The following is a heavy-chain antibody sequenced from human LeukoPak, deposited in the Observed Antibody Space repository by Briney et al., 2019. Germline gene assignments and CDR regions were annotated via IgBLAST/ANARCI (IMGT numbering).Heavy chain of an antibody. CDR2: ISYDGSNK. V-gene: IGHV3-30*04. CDR3: ARVTAVAETY. CDR1: GFPFSSYA. Sequence: GSLILSCAASGFPFSSYAMHWVRQAPGKGLEGVAVISYDGSNKYYADSVKGRFTISRDNSKNTLYLQMNSLRAEDTAVYYCARVTAVAETYWGQGTLVTVSS. J-gene: IGHJ4*02. D-gene: IGHD6-19*01.